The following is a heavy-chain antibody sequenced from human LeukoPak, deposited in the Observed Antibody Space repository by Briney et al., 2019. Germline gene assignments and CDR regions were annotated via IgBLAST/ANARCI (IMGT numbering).Heavy chain of an antibody. CDR1: GGTFSSYA. Sequence: ASVKVSCKASGGTFSSYAISWVRQAPGQGLEWMGGIIPIFGTANYAQKFQGRVTITADESTSTAYMKLSSLRSEDTAVYYCARSYCGGDCTYYYYGMDVWGQGTTVTVSS. V-gene: IGHV1-69*13. CDR3: ARSYCGGDCTYYYYGMDV. CDR2: IIPIFGTA. J-gene: IGHJ6*02. D-gene: IGHD2-21*02.